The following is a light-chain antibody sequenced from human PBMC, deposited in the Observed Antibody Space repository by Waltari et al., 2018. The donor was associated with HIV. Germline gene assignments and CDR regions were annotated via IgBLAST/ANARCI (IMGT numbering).Light chain of an antibody. J-gene: IGLJ1*01. CDR3: QSADNSGTYV. CDR2: KDS. V-gene: IGLV3-25*03. Sequence: SYELTQPPSVSVSPGSTARITCSAHALPKHDACWYQQKPGQAPVLVIYKDSERPSGIPERFSGSSSGTTVTLTISGVQAEDEADYYCQSADNSGTYVFGTGTKVTVL. CDR1: ALPKHD.